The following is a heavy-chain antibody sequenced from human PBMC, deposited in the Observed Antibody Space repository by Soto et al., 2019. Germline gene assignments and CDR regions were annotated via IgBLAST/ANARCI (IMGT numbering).Heavy chain of an antibody. CDR2: ISSSSSYI. J-gene: IGHJ4*02. Sequence: EVQLVESGGGLVTPGGSLRLSCAASGFTFSSYSMNWVRQAPGKGLEWVSSISSSSSYIYYGEAVKGRFTISRDNAKTSLYLQMNSLRAEDTAVYYCARGLPDGSGQYCDYWGQGTLVTVSS. CDR1: GFTFSSYS. D-gene: IGHD3-10*01. CDR3: ARGLPDGSGQYCDY. V-gene: IGHV3-21*01.